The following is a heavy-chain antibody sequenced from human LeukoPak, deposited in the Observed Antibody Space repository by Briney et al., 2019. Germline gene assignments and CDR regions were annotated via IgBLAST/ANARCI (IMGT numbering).Heavy chain of an antibody. J-gene: IGHJ5*02. Sequence: SETLSLTCIASGGSTSSGSYYWGWIRQPPGKGLEWIGTIYYNGATFYNPSLKSRLTISVDTSKNQFSLRLTSVTAADTAVYYCARHVHGDHGDPNWFDPWGQGTLVIVSS. D-gene: IGHD4-17*01. CDR3: ARHVHGDHGDPNWFDP. V-gene: IGHV4-39*01. CDR1: GGSTSSGSYY. CDR2: IYYNGAT.